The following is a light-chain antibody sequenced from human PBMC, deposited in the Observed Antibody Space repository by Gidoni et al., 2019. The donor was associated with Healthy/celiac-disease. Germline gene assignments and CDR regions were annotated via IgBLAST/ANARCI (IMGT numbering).Light chain of an antibody. J-gene: IGKJ1*01. Sequence: DLPMTESTSSLSSSGGDSVHITCRARQSISSYLNWYQQKPGKAPKLLIYAASRLQSGVPSRFSGSGSGTDFTLTISSLHPEDFATYYCQQSYSTPVTFGQGTKVEIK. CDR1: QSISSY. CDR3: QQSYSTPVT. CDR2: AAS. V-gene: IGKV1-39*01.